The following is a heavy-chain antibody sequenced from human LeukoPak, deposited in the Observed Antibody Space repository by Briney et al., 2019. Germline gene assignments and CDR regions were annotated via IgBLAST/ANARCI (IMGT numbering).Heavy chain of an antibody. CDR1: GDSIDSYY. D-gene: IGHD1-26*01. CDR2: VFYSGPT. Sequence: SETLSLTCTVSGDSIDSYYWSWIRQPPGEGLQWIGYVFYSGPTNYDASLKSRVAISVDRSKNQFSLKLTSVSAADTAVYYCAGRSGRYFDSWGQGTPVTVSS. V-gene: IGHV4-59*01. J-gene: IGHJ4*02. CDR3: AGRSGRYFDS.